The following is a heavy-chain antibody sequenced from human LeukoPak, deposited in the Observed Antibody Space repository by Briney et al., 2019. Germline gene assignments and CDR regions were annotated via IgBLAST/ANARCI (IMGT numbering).Heavy chain of an antibody. Sequence: GGSLRLSCAASGFTFSSYGMNWVRQAPGKGLEWVSSISSSSSYIYYADSVKGRFTISRDNAKNSLYPQMNSLRAEDTALYYCAKGPDYYDSSGYYYFDYWGQGTLVTVSS. D-gene: IGHD3-22*01. CDR3: AKGPDYYDSSGYYYFDY. CDR2: ISSSSSYI. J-gene: IGHJ4*02. V-gene: IGHV3-21*04. CDR1: GFTFSSYG.